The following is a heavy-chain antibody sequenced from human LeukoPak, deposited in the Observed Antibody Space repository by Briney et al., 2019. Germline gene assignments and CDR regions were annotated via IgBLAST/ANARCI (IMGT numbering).Heavy chain of an antibody. CDR2: INHSGST. CDR1: GGSFSGYY. V-gene: IGHV4-34*01. J-gene: IGHJ5*02. CDR3: ARGVSRFDP. D-gene: IGHD5/OR15-5a*01. Sequence: SETLSLTCAVYGGSFSGYYWSWIRQPPGKGLDWIGEINHSGSTNYNPSLKSRVTISVDTSKNQFSLKLSSVTAADTAVYYCARGVSRFDPWGQGTLVTVSS.